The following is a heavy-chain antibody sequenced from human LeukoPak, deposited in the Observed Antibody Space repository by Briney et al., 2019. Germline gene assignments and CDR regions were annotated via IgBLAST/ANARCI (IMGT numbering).Heavy chain of an antibody. CDR2: INGNGGST. CDR1: GFTFDNYG. CDR3: ARDGWFGESTLHYYYMDV. D-gene: IGHD3-10*01. Sequence: GGSLRLSCAASGFTFDNYGMSWVRQVPGKGLEWVSSINGNGGSTAYADSVKGRFTISRDNAKNSLYLQMNSLRAEDTALYYCARDGWFGESTLHYYYMDVWGKGTTVTVSS. V-gene: IGHV3-20*04. J-gene: IGHJ6*03.